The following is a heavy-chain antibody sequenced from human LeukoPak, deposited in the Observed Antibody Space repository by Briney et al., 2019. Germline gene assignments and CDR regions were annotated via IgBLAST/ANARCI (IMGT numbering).Heavy chain of an antibody. D-gene: IGHD2-2*01. J-gene: IGHJ4*02. CDR3: VSFYETN. Sequence: PGGSLRLSCAVSGFTFSSYWMHWVRQVPGKGLVWVSRIKSDGSSTTYADSVKGRFTISKDNAKNTVYLQMNNLRTEDTAVYYCVSFYETNWGRGTLVTVSS. CDR1: GFTFSSYW. V-gene: IGHV3-74*01. CDR2: IKSDGSST.